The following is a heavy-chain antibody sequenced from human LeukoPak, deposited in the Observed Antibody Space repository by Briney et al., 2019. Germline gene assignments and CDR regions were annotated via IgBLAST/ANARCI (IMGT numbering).Heavy chain of an antibody. CDR1: GFTSSSYA. Sequence: PGGSLRVSCAASGFTSSSYAMSWVRPAPGKGLEWVANIKQDGSEKYYVDSVKGRFTISRDNAKKLLYLQMNSLRAEDTAVYYCARDGTGIWSGRDYWGQGTLVTVSS. V-gene: IGHV3-7*01. J-gene: IGHJ4*02. D-gene: IGHD3-3*01. CDR3: ARDGTGIWSGRDY. CDR2: IKQDGSEK.